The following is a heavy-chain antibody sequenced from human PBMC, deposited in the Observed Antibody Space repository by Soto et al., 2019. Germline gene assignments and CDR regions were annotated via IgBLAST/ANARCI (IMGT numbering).Heavy chain of an antibody. CDR3: ARDYRDSSSGFGY. CDR2: IYYSGLT. D-gene: IGHD6-6*01. CDR1: GGSMSSEGYY. Sequence: PSETLSLTCTVSGGSMSSEGYYWSWIRQHPGKGLEWIGYIYYSGLTDYNPSLKSRLTISVDKSKNEFYLKMRSVTAADTAVYYCARDYRDSSSGFGYWGQGTLVTVSS. V-gene: IGHV4-31*03. J-gene: IGHJ4*02.